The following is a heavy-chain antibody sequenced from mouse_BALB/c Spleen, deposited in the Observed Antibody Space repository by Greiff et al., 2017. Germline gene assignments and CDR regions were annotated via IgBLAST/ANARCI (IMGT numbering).Heavy chain of an antibody. CDR1: GFNIKDTY. CDR3: AGYYGSSYGGYFDV. D-gene: IGHD1-1*01. Sequence: EVQLVESGAELVKPGASVKLSCTASGFNIKDTYMHWVKQRPEQGLEWIGRIDPANGNTKYDPKFQGKATITADTSSNTAYLQLSSLTSEDTAVYYCAGYYGSSYGGYFDVWGAGTTVTVSS. V-gene: IGHV14-3*02. CDR2: IDPANGNT. J-gene: IGHJ1*01.